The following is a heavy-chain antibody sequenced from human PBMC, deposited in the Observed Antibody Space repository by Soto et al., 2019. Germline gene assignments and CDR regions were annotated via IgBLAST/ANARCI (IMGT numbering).Heavy chain of an antibody. D-gene: IGHD2-21*02. CDR1: GFTFSSYA. Sequence: GGSLRLSCAASGFTFSSYAMHWVRQAPGKGLEWVAVISYDGSNKYYADSVKGRFTISRDNSKNTLYLQMNSLRAEDTAVYYCARDSLCGGDCYSEYYFDYWGQGTLVTVSS. J-gene: IGHJ4*02. CDR2: ISYDGSNK. CDR3: ARDSLCGGDCYSEYYFDY. V-gene: IGHV3-30-3*01.